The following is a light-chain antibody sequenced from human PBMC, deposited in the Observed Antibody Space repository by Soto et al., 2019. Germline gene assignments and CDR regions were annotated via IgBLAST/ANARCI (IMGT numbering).Light chain of an antibody. CDR3: QQYNSYSQT. Sequence: DIQMTQSPSTLSASVGDRVTITCRASQSITSWLAWFQQKPGQAPKLLIYDVSTLERGVPSRFSGSGSGTEFTLTISSLQTDDFATYYCQQYNSYSQTFGQGTKVEIK. CDR1: QSITSW. V-gene: IGKV1-5*01. J-gene: IGKJ1*01. CDR2: DVS.